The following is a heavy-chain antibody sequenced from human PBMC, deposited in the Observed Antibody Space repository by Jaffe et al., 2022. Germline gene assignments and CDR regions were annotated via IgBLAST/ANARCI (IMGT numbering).Heavy chain of an antibody. CDR3: TRSRPDSRGWCNDY. V-gene: IGHV3-72*01. CDR1: GFTFSDHY. Sequence: EVQLVESGGGLVQPGESLRLSCAGSGFTFSDHYMEWVRQAPGKGLEWVGVIRNKANSYTTEYAASVKGRFTISRDDESVYLQMNSLKTEDTAMYYCTRSRPDSRGWCNDYWGQGTLVSVSS. D-gene: IGHD6-19*01. J-gene: IGHJ4*02. CDR2: IRNKANSYTT.